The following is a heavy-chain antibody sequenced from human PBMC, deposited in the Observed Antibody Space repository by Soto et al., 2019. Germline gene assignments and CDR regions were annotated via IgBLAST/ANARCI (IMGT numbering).Heavy chain of an antibody. V-gene: IGHV3-23*01. J-gene: IGHJ4*02. D-gene: IGHD1-1*01. Sequence: GGSLRLSCAASGFTFSSYAMSWVRQAPGKGLEWVSAISCSGGSTYYADSVKGRFTISRDSSSQTLYLQMNSLRPDDTAMYYCARDGVSSTDYTWNYGTYFDYWGPGALVTVS. CDR3: ARDGVSSTDYTWNYGTYFDY. CDR1: GFTFSSYA. CDR2: ISCSGGST.